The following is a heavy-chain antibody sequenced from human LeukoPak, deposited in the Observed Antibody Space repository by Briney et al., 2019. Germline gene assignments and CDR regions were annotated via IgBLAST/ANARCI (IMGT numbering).Heavy chain of an antibody. CDR1: GYTFTAYY. J-gene: IGHJ4*02. D-gene: IGHD2-21*02. V-gene: IGHV1-2*02. Sequence: ASVTVSCKASGYTFTAYYMHWVRQAPGQGLEWMGWINLNSGDTNYAQKFQGRVTMTRDTSISTAYMELSRLTSDDTAVYYCAREGEGVVTAIDYWGQGTLLTVSS. CDR3: AREGEGVVTAIDY. CDR2: INLNSGDT.